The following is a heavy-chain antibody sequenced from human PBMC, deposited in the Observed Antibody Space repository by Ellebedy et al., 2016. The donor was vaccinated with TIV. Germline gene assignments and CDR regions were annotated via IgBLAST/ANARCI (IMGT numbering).Heavy chain of an antibody. CDR3: ARDRSPIVAVVSYYYYGMDV. CDR2: ISAYNGNT. J-gene: IGHJ6*02. V-gene: IGHV1-18*01. D-gene: IGHD3-22*01. CDR1: GYTFTSYG. Sequence: ASVKVSCXASGYTFTSYGISWVRQAPGQGLEWMGWISAYNGNTNYAQKLQGRVTMTTDTSTSTAYMELRSLRSDDTAVYYCARDRSPIVAVVSYYYYGMDVWGQGTTVTVSS.